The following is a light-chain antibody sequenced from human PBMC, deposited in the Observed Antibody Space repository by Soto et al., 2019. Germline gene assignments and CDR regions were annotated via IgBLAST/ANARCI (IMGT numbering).Light chain of an antibody. CDR1: QSVSAW. CDR3: QQYYSYSWT. CDR2: DAS. J-gene: IGKJ1*01. V-gene: IGKV1-5*01. Sequence: DIKMTQSPSTLSASVGDRVTITCRASQSVSAWLAWYQQKPGRAPKLLIYDASSLESGVPSRFSGSGSGTEFTLTISSLQPDDFATYYCQQYYSYSWTFGQGTKVDI.